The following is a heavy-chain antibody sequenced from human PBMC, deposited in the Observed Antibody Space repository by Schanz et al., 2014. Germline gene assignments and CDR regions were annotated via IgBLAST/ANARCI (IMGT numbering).Heavy chain of an antibody. CDR3: SRGIVGGLDC. D-gene: IGHD3-16*01. J-gene: IGHJ4*02. V-gene: IGHV3-21*01. CDR2: INSSKEV. Sequence: EEQMVESGGGLVKPGGSLILSCAASRLTFANEDIHWVRQGTDKGLEWVSVINSSKEVFSIDSVRGRFTIFRDNPKKSAYLQMNSLRADDTAVYYCSRGIVGGLDCWGQGTLVTVSS. CDR1: RLTFANED.